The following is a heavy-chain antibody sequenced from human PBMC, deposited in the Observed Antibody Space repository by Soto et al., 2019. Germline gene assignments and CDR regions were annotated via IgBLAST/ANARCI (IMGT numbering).Heavy chain of an antibody. D-gene: IGHD3-3*01. V-gene: IGHV4-59*01. CDR1: GGSISSYY. J-gene: IGHJ3*02. Sequence: SETLSLTCTVSGGSISSYYWSWIRQPPGKGLEWIGYIYYSGSTNYNPSLKSRVTISVDTSKNQFSLKLSSVTAADTAVYYCARERSSTIFGVVADAFDIWGQGTMVT. CDR3: ARERSSTIFGVVADAFDI. CDR2: IYYSGST.